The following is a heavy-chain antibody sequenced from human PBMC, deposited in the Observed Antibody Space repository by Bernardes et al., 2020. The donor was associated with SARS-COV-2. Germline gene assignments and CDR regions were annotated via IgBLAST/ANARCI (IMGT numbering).Heavy chain of an antibody. CDR1: GFTSGDYA. V-gene: IGHV3-49*03. CDR2: IRSKAYGGTT. J-gene: IGHJ4*02. CDR3: SSGSGFRYGLFDF. Sequence: GGSLRLSCTASGFTSGDYAMSWFRQAPGQGLEWVGFIRSKAYGGTTQYAASVKGRFTISRDDSKNIAYLQMNSLKTEDTAVYYCSSGSGFRYGLFDFWGQGTLVTVSS. D-gene: IGHD5-18*01.